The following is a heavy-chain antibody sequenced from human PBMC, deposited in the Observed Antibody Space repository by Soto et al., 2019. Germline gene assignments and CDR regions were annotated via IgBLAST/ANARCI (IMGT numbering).Heavy chain of an antibody. CDR3: ARLIGSSWLDS. D-gene: IGHD6-13*01. CDR1: GDSVSTNSAT. V-gene: IGHV6-1*01. Sequence: SQTLSLTCAISGDSVSTNSATWDWIRHSPSRGLEWLGRTYYRSNWYTDYAVSVKGRITISPDTSNNQLSLQLNSVTPDDTAVYYCARLIGSSWLDSWGQGTLVTVSS. CDR2: TYYRSNWYT. J-gene: IGHJ5*01.